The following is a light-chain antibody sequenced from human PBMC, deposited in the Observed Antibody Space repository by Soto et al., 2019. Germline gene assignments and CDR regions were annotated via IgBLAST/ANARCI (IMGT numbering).Light chain of an antibody. CDR1: STDFVSYNR. CDR2: EVS. V-gene: IGLV2-18*01. Sequence: QSVLTHPPSVSGSPGQSVTISCTGTSTDFVSYNRVSWYQQPPGTAPKLMIYEVSKRPSGVPDRFSGSKSGNTASLTISGLQAADEADYYCSLYTSENAYVFGTGTKVNVI. CDR3: SLYTSENAYV. J-gene: IGLJ1*01.